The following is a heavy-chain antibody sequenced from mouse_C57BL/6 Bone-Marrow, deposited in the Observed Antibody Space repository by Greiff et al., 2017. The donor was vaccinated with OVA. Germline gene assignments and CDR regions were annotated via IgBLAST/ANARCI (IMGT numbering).Heavy chain of an antibody. Sequence: VQLKQSGPVLVKPGASVKMSCKASGYTFTDYYMNWVKQSHGKSLEWIGVINPYNGGTSYNQKFKGKATLTVDKSSSTAYMVLNSLTSEDSAVYYCARMVVRGAMDYWGKGTSVTVSS. CDR1: GYTFTDYY. J-gene: IGHJ4*01. CDR2: INPYNGGT. V-gene: IGHV1-19*01. D-gene: IGHD1-1*02. CDR3: ARMVVRGAMDY.